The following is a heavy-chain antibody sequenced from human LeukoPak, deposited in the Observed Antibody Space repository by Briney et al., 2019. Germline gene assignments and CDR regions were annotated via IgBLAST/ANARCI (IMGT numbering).Heavy chain of an antibody. CDR3: ARDSSSSPNWFDP. CDR2: T. D-gene: IGHD6-6*01. Sequence: ASETLSRTCTGSGGSITGGGYHWGWIGQPPGTGLHWIATTWQGASLNSRVTISLDTSKNQFSLRLTSVTAADTAVDYCARDSSSSPNWFDPGGQGTLVTVSS. J-gene: IGHJ5*02. CDR1: GGSITGGGYH. V-gene: IGHV4-39*07.